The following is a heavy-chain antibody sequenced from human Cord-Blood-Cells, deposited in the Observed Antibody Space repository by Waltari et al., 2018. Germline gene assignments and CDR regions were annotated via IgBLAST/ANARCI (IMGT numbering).Heavy chain of an antibody. Sequence: QVQLVQSGAEVKKPGSSVKVSCKASGGTFSSYAISWVLQAPGQGLEWMGGIIPIFGTANYAQKFQGRVTITADESTSTAYMELSSLRSEDTAVYYCARDISPYCSSTSCYYGYWGQGTLVTVSS. J-gene: IGHJ4*02. CDR1: GGTFSSYA. CDR2: IIPIFGTA. CDR3: ARDISPYCSSTSCYYGY. D-gene: IGHD2-2*01. V-gene: IGHV1-69*01.